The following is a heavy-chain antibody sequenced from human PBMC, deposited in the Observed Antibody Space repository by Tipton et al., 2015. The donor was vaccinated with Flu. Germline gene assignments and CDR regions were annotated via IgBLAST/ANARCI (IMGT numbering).Heavy chain of an antibody. CDR2: IYYSGST. CDR1: GSSISSYY. V-gene: IGHV4-59*01. Sequence: TLSLTCTVSGSSISSYYWSWIRQPPGKGLEWIGYIYYSGSTNYNPSLKSRVTISVDTSKNQFSLKLSSVTAADTAVYYCARELNYGMDVWGQGTTATVSS. CDR3: ARELNYGMDV. J-gene: IGHJ6*02.